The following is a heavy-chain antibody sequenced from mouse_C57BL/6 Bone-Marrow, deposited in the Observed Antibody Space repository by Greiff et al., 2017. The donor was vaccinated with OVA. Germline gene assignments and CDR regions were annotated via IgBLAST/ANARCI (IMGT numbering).Heavy chain of an antibody. CDR3: ARWAYYFDY. V-gene: IGHV1-61*01. CDR2: IYPSDSET. Sequence: QVQLQQPGAELVRPGSSVKLSCKASGYTFTSYWMDWVKQRPGQGLEWIGNIYPSDSETHYNQKFKDKATLTVDKSSSTAYMQLSSLTSEDSAVYYCARWAYYFDYWGQGTTLTVSS. CDR1: GYTFTSYW. J-gene: IGHJ2*01.